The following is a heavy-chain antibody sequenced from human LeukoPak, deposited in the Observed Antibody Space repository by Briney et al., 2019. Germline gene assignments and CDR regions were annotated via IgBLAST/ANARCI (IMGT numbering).Heavy chain of an antibody. V-gene: IGHV1-3*01. CDR1: GYTFTSYA. D-gene: IGHD6-19*01. CDR2: INAGNGNT. J-gene: IGHJ4*02. CDR3: ARRGIAVAGMDY. Sequence: GASVKVSCKASGYTFTSYAMHWVRQAPGQRLEWMGWINAGNGNTKYSQKFQGRVTITRDTSASTAYMELSSLRSEDTAVYYCARRGIAVAGMDYWGQGTLVTVSS.